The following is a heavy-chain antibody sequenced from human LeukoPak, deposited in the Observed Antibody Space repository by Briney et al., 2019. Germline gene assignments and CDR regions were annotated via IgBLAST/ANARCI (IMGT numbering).Heavy chain of an antibody. CDR1: GFTFSTYW. D-gene: IGHD1-26*01. Sequence: GGSLRLSCVVSGFTFSTYWMSWVRQAPGKGLECVANIKQDGSVKNYGDSVQGRFTISRDNAKNSLYLQMHSLRVEDTAVYYCARKTVGAKNWFDPWGQGTLVTVSS. V-gene: IGHV3-7*01. CDR2: IKQDGSVK. J-gene: IGHJ5*02. CDR3: ARKTVGAKNWFDP.